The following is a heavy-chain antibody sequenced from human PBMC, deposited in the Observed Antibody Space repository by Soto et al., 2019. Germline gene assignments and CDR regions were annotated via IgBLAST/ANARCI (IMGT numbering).Heavy chain of an antibody. CDR3: AKDSDFWSGYYFRFPDY. CDR2: ISYDGSNK. Sequence: GGSLRLSCAASGFTFSSYGMHWVRQAPGKGLEWVAVISYDGSNKYYADFVKGRFTISRDNSKNTLYLQMNSLRAEDTAVYYCAKDSDFWSGYYFRFPDYWGQGTLVTVSS. V-gene: IGHV3-30*18. CDR1: GFTFSSYG. J-gene: IGHJ4*02. D-gene: IGHD3-3*01.